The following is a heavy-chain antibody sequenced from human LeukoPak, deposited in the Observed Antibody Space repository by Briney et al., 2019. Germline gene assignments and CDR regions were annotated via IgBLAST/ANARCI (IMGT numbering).Heavy chain of an antibody. V-gene: IGHV4-30-4*08. D-gene: IGHD1-7*01. Sequence: MPSQTLPLTCTVSGGSISSGDYYWSWIRPPPGKGLEWIGEINHSGSTNYNPSLKSRVTISVDTSKNQFSLKLSSVTAADTAVYYCARLGGRSVGITGTTGPRGKYDYWGQGTLVTVSS. CDR2: INHSGST. CDR1: GGSISSGDYY. J-gene: IGHJ4*02. CDR3: ARLGGRSVGITGTTGPRGKYDY.